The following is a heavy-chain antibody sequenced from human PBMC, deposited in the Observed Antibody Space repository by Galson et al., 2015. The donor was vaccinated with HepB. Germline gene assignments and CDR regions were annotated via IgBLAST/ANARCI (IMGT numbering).Heavy chain of an antibody. Sequence: SVKVSCKASGGTFSSYAISWVRQAPGQGLEWMGGIIPIFGTANYAQKFQGRVTITADESTSTAYMELSSLRSEDTAVYYCARDPGGRRSSSWYGWFDPWGQGTLVTVSS. CDR2: IIPIFGTA. CDR3: ARDPGGRRSSSWYGWFDP. D-gene: IGHD6-13*01. V-gene: IGHV1-69*13. CDR1: GGTFSSYA. J-gene: IGHJ5*02.